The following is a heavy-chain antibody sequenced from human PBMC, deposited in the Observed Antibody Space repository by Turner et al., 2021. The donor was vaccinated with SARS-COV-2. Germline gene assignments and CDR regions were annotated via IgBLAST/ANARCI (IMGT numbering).Heavy chain of an antibody. CDR2: ISYDGNNK. CDR3: AKQLGLYSNPMYYFDY. V-gene: IGHV3-30*18. J-gene: IGHJ4*02. Sequence: QVQLVASGGGVVQPGRSLRLSCAASGFTFSSYGMHWVRQAPGKGLEWVAFISYDGNNKYYADSVKGRFTISRDNSKNTLYLQMNSLRAEDTAVYYCAKQLGLYSNPMYYFDYWGQGTLVTVSS. CDR1: GFTFSSYG. D-gene: IGHD4-4*01.